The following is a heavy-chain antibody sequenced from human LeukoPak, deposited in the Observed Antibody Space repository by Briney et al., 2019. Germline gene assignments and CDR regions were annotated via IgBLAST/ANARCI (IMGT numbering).Heavy chain of an antibody. CDR2: ISAYNGNT. J-gene: IGHJ5*02. V-gene: IGHV1-18*01. D-gene: IGHD3-22*01. CDR3: AADRNYYDSSGYYGFDP. CDR1: GYTFNTYG. Sequence: ASVKVSCKASGYTFNTYGITWVRQAPGQGLEWMGWISAYNGNTNYAQKFQERVTITRDMSTSTAYMELSSLRSEDTAVYYCAADRNYYDSSGYYGFDPWGQGTLVTVSS.